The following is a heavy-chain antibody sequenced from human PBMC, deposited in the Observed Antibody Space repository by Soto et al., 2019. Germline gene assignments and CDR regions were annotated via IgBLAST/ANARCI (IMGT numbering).Heavy chain of an antibody. CDR1: GYTFTDYY. V-gene: IGHV1-2*04. D-gene: IGHD6-19*01. J-gene: IGHJ4*02. CDR2: INVNSGVT. Sequence: QVQLVQSGAEVKKPGASVKVSCTASGYTFTDYYVHWVRQAPGQGLEWMGWINVNSGVTNLAQKFQGWVTLSRDTSVSTSYMELNRLKSAATAVFFCGRGVSGWSPFDLWGQGTLVTVSS. CDR3: GRGVSGWSPFDL.